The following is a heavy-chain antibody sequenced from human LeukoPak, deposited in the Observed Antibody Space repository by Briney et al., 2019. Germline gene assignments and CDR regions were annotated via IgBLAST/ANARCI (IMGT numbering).Heavy chain of an antibody. J-gene: IGHJ6*04. CDR1: GYTLTELS. Sequence: ASVTVSCKVSGYTLTELSMHWVRQAPGKGIEWMGGFDPEDGETIYAQKFQGRVTMTEDTSTDTAYMELSSLRSEDTAVYYCATSGSHPSLYYYYGMDVWGKGTTVTVSS. V-gene: IGHV1-24*01. CDR2: FDPEDGET. D-gene: IGHD2-15*01. CDR3: ATSGSHPSLYYYYGMDV.